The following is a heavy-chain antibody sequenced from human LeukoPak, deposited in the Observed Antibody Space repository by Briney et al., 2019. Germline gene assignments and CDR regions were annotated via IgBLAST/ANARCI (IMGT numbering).Heavy chain of an antibody. Sequence: PGGSLRLSCAASGFTFSSYSMNWVRQAPGKGLEWVSSISSSSSYIYYADSVKGRFTISRDNAKNSLYLQMNSLRAEDTAVYYCARGRQGMRYRPLMFDYWGQGTLVTVSS. J-gene: IGHJ4*02. CDR2: ISSSSSYI. V-gene: IGHV3-21*01. D-gene: IGHD1-1*01. CDR3: ARGRQGMRYRPLMFDY. CDR1: GFTFSSYS.